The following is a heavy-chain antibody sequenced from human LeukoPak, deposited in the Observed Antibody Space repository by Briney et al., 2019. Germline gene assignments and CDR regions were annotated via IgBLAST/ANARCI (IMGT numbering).Heavy chain of an antibody. CDR1: GFTLSNAW. CDR2: IKSKTDGGTT. CDR3: TTDLYYDILTGSTTIDY. J-gene: IGHJ4*02. D-gene: IGHD3-9*01. V-gene: IGHV3-15*01. Sequence: GGSLRLSCAASGFTLSNAWMSWARQATGKGLEWVGRIKSKTDGGTTDYAATVKGRFTISRDDSKNTLYLQMNSLKTEDTAVYYCTTDLYYDILTGSTTIDYWGQGTLVTVSS.